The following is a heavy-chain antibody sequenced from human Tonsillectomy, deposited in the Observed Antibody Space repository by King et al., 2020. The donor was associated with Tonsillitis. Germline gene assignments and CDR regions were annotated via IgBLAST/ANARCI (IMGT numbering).Heavy chain of an antibody. CDR1: GGSFSDFY. CDR3: ARGDYSNHVRRAFDN. Sequence: HVQLQQWGAGLLKPSETLSLTCAVYGGSFSDFYWTWVRQPPGKGLEWIGEINHSGNTNYNPSLKSRVIISVDTSKNQFSLKLSSVTAADTAVYSCARGDYSNHVRRAFDNW. CDR2: INHSGNT. V-gene: IGHV4-34*01. J-gene: IGHJ3*02. D-gene: IGHD4-11*01.